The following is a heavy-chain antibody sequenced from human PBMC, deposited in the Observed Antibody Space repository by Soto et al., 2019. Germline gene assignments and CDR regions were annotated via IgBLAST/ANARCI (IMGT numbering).Heavy chain of an antibody. D-gene: IGHD2-15*01. CDR3: ARVTAANFNWFDP. Sequence: PSGTLSLTCAVYVGSLRGYYRSWIRQPPGKGLEWIGEINHSGSTYYNPSLKSRVTISVGTSKNQFSLKLSSVTAADTAVYYCARVTAANFNWFDPWGQGTLVTVSS. V-gene: IGHV4-34*01. CDR1: VGSLRGYY. CDR2: INHSGST. J-gene: IGHJ5*02.